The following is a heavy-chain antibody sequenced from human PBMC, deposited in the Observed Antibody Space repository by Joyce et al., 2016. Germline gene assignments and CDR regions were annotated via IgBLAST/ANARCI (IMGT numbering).Heavy chain of an antibody. D-gene: IGHD5-18*01. CDR3: ARDGRGGTATDAFDI. Sequence: QVHLVESGGGVVQPGRSLRLSCVASGFTFSNYAFHWVRQAPGRVLEWLAVISYDGSNKYYANSVKGRFTISRDSSKNTLYLQMNSLRPEDTALYYCARDGRGGTATDAFDIWGQGTMVTVSS. V-gene: IGHV3-30-3*01. CDR2: ISYDGSNK. CDR1: GFTFSNYA. J-gene: IGHJ3*02.